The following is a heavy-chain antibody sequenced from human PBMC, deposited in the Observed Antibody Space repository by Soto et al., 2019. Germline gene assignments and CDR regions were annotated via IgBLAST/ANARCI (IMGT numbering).Heavy chain of an antibody. CDR3: ARDREDIPFDY. CDR1: GYTFTSYY. CDR2: INPSGGST. D-gene: IGHD2-15*01. J-gene: IGHJ4*02. V-gene: IGHV1-46*01. Sequence: QVQLVQSGAEVKKPGASVKVSCKASGYTFTSYYMHWVRQAPGQGLEWMGIINPSGGSTSYAQKFQGRVTTTRDTSTSTVYMELSSLRSEDTAVYYCARDREDIPFDYWGQGTLVTVSS.